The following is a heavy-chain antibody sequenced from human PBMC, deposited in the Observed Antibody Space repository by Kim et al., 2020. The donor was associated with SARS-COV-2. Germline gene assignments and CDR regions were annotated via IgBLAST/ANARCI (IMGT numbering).Heavy chain of an antibody. V-gene: IGHV4-34*01. D-gene: IGHD5-18*01. CDR3: ARGGGYSYGSLDY. Sequence: NYNPPHKSRVPISVDTSKNQFSLKLRSVTAADTAVYYCARGGGYSYGSLDYWGQGTLVTVSS. J-gene: IGHJ4*02.